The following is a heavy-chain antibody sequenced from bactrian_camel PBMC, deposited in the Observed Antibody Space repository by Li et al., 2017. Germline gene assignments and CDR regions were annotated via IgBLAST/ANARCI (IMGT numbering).Heavy chain of an antibody. Sequence: VQLVESGRGSVQVGGSLRLSCVVSGSTRNDNIVGWFRQTPGTGREEVAPGKGREEVAVIYTGGGSTWYADSVKGRFTISQDNAKNMVYLQVNSLKAEDTAMYYCAAGWSFGVGTLLRRHVNYWGQGTQVTVS. CDR3: AAGWSFGVGTLLRRHVNY. D-gene: IGHD3*01. V-gene: IGHV3S54*01. CDR2: IYTGGGST. J-gene: IGHJ4*01. CDR1: GSTRNDNI.